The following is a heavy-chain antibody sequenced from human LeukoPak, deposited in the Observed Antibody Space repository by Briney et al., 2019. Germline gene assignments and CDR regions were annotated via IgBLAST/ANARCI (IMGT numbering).Heavy chain of an antibody. D-gene: IGHD1-26*01. CDR3: ARDGVGASPGDVFDV. Sequence: PGGSLRLSCEASDFIITRYSMNWVRLAPGRGLEWVTFIIGDTTAEYADSVKGRFTVSRDNAKNSVYLQMNSLRDEDTAVYYCARDGVGASPGDVFDVWGQGTMVTVSS. CDR2: IIGDTTA. J-gene: IGHJ3*01. CDR1: DFIITRYS. V-gene: IGHV3-48*02.